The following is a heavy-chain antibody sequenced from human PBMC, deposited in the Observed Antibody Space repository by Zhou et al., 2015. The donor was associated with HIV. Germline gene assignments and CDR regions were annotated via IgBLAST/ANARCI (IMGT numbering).Heavy chain of an antibody. CDR1: GGTFSTYA. CDR3: ARDRLGSFDY. V-gene: IGHV1-69*01. CDR2: ITPILATT. D-gene: IGHD5/OR15-5a*01. Sequence: QVHFVQSGTEVKKPGSSVKVSCKASGGTFSTYAISWVRQAPGQGLEWMGGITPILATTKYAQKFQGRVTITADESTSTVSMELSSLTSEDTAVYYCARDRLGSFDYWGQGTLVTVSS. J-gene: IGHJ4*02.